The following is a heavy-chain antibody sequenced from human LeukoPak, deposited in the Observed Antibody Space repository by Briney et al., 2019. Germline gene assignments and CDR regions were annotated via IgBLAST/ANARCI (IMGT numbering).Heavy chain of an antibody. J-gene: IGHJ5*02. CDR3: ATTHFWFDP. CDR2: INHSGST. CDR1: GGPFSGYY. Sequence: PSETLSLTCAVYGGPFSGYYWSWIRQPPGKGLEWIGEINHSGSTNYNPSLKSRVTISVDTSKNQFSLKLSSVTAADTAVYYCATTHFWFDPWGQGTLVTVSS. D-gene: IGHD3-3*02. V-gene: IGHV4-34*01.